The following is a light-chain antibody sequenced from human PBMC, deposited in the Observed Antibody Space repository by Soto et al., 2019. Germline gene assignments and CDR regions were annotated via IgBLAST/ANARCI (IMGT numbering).Light chain of an antibody. Sequence: QSVLTQPPSASGTPGQRVTISCSGGSSNIGTNAVNWYQQLPGTAPKLLIYSNNQRPSGVPDRFSGSKSGTSASLAISGLQSEDEADYHCAAWDDSLTAYVVGTGTKV. J-gene: IGLJ1*01. V-gene: IGLV1-44*01. CDR1: SSNIGTNA. CDR3: AAWDDSLTAYV. CDR2: SNN.